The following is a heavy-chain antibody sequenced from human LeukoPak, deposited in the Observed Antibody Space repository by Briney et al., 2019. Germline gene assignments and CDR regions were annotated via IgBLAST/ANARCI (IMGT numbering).Heavy chain of an antibody. CDR3: ARVVGSSSRYYYYYMDV. CDR2: IKQDGSEK. CDR1: GFTFSSYW. Sequence: AGGSLRLSCAASGFTFSSYWMSWVRQAPGKGLEWVANIKQDGSEKYYVDSVKGRFTTSRDNAKNSLYLQMNSLRAEDTAVYYCARVVGSSSRYYYYYMDVWGKGTTVTVSS. J-gene: IGHJ6*03. D-gene: IGHD6-6*01. V-gene: IGHV3-7*01.